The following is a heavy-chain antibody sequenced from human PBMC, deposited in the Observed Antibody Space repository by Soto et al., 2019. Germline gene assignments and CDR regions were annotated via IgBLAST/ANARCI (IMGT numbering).Heavy chain of an antibody. CDR1: GFTFSSYG. CDR3: AREAPLTGYYFDY. Sequence: GGSLRLSCAASGFTFSSYGMHWVRQAPGKGLEWVAVIWYDGSNKYYADSVKGRFTISRDNSKNTLYLQMNSLRAEDTAVYYCAREAPLTGYYFDYWGQGTLVTAPQ. V-gene: IGHV3-33*01. CDR2: IWYDGSNK. J-gene: IGHJ4*02.